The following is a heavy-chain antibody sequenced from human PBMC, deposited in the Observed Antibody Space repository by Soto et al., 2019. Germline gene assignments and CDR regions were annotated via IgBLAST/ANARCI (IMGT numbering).Heavy chain of an antibody. CDR3: AKDKPGTTSFDY. Sequence: GSLRLSCVASGFSISRNAMYWVRQAPGKGLEWVSGISERGDTTHYADSVKGRFTISRDTSKNTLYLQLNTLRADDTAVYYCAKDKPGTTSFDYWGQGTLVTVSS. J-gene: IGHJ4*02. V-gene: IGHV3-23*01. CDR1: GFSISRNA. CDR2: ISERGDTT. D-gene: IGHD1-1*01.